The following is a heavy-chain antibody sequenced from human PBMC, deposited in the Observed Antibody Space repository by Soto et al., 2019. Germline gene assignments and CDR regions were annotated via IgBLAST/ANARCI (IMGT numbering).Heavy chain of an antibody. CDR2: IYSGGYT. CDR3: AARGGGGGY. Sequence: EVQLVESGGGLIQPGGSLRLSCAVSGFTVSNNYMSWVRQAPGKGLEGVSVIYSGGYTAYGDSVKGRFTISRDNSKNTLYLKMNALGAADPAGFYGAARGGGGGYWGQGTLVTVSS. D-gene: IGHD3-10*01. V-gene: IGHV3-53*01. J-gene: IGHJ4*02. CDR1: GFTVSNNY.